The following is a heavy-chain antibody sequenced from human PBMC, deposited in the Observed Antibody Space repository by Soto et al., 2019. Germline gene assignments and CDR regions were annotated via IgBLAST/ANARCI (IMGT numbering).Heavy chain of an antibody. D-gene: IGHD2-15*01. CDR2: ISAYNGNT. J-gene: IGHJ4*02. CDR1: GYTLTEFF. V-gene: IGHV1-18*01. CDR3: ARVGAWGCSGGTSCFDY. Sequence: PVKVARKGSGYTLTEFFMHRRLLAPGQGLECMGWISAYNGNTDYAQNLQDRVTMTTDTSTSTAYMELRSLRSDDTAVYYCARVGAWGCSGGTSCFDYWGQGTLVTVSS.